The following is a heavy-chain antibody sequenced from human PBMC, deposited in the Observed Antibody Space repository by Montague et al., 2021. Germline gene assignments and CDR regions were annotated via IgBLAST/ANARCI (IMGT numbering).Heavy chain of an antibody. J-gene: IGHJ6*03. CDR2: TWYDGNNK. Sequence: SLRLSCAASGFPFSSYAMHWVRQAPGKGLEWVAVTWYDGNNKYYADSVKGRFTISRDNSKNTLYLQMNSLRAEDTAIYYCAKNPKKGYYYYMDVWGKGTTVTVSS. CDR1: GFPFSSYA. V-gene: IGHV3-33*03. CDR3: AKNPKKGYYYYMDV.